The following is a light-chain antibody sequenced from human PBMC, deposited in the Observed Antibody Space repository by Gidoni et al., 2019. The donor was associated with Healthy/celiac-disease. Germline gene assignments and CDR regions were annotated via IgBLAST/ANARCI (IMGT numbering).Light chain of an antibody. Sequence: QLVLPQSPSASASLGPPVKLTRTLSSWNSSYAIAAHQQQPEKGPRYLMKINSDGSHSKGDGIPDRFSGSSSGAERYITISSLQSEDEDDYYCQTWGIGYAVFGGGTQLTVL. V-gene: IGLV4-69*01. CDR3: QTWGIGYAV. J-gene: IGLJ7*01. CDR1: SWNSSYA. CDR2: INSDGSH.